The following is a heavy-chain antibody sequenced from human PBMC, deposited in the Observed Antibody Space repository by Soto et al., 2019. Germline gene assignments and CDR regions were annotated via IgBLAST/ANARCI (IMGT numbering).Heavy chain of an antibody. CDR3: ARDQRPRDYSMDV. CDR2: IYDSGST. J-gene: IGHJ6*02. Sequence: WTWIRQPPGKGLEWIGDIYDSGSTNYNPSLKSRVTISVDTSKNQFSLKLSSVTAADTAVYYCARDQRPRDYSMDVWGQGTTVTVSS. V-gene: IGHV4-59*01.